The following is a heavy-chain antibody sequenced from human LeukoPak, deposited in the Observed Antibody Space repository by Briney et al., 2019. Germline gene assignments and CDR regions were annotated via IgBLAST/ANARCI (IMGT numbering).Heavy chain of an antibody. Sequence: GGSLRLSCEASGFIFSSYGMHWVRQAPGKGLEWVAVIWYDGNNKNYADSVKGRFTISRDNSKNTLYLQMNSLRAEDMALYYCAKDIGLARGFGRAFDIWGQGTMVTVSS. J-gene: IGHJ3*02. D-gene: IGHD3/OR15-3a*01. CDR3: AKDIGLARGFGRAFDI. V-gene: IGHV3-30*02. CDR1: GFIFSSYG. CDR2: IWYDGNNK.